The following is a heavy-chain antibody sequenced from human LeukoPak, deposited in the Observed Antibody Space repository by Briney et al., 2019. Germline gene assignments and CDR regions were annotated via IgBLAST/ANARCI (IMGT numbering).Heavy chain of an antibody. Sequence: GGSLRLSCAASGFTFSSYSMNWVRQAPGKGLEWVSSISSSSSYIYYADAVKGRLTISRDNAKNSLYLQMNSLRAEDTAVYYCARERPYCSSTSCYRNWFDPWGQGTLVTVSS. D-gene: IGHD2-2*01. J-gene: IGHJ5*02. CDR2: ISSSSSYI. CDR1: GFTFSSYS. CDR3: ARERPYCSSTSCYRNWFDP. V-gene: IGHV3-21*01.